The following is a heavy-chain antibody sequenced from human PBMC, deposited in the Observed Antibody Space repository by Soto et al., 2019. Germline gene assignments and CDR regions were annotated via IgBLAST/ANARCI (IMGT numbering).Heavy chain of an antibody. D-gene: IGHD2-15*01. J-gene: IGHJ5*02. CDR3: ARDVGLKDNYCSGGSCDDWFDP. CDR1: GGSISSGDYY. Sequence: QVQLQESGPGLVKPSQTLSLTCTVSGGSISSGDYYWSWIRQPPGKGLEWIGYIYYSGSTYYNPSLKSRVTISVDTSKNQFSLKLSSVTAADTAVYYCARDVGLKDNYCSGGSCDDWFDPWGQGTLVTVSS. CDR2: IYYSGST. V-gene: IGHV4-30-4*01.